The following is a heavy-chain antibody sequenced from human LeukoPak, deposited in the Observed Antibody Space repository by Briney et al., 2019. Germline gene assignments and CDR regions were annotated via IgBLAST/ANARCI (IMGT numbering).Heavy chain of an antibody. J-gene: IGHJ4*02. V-gene: IGHV3-7*05. CDR3: GRGAAGGDFDY. Sequence: GGSLRLSCTASGFTFSSYWMSWVRQAPGKGLEWVANIKQDGGEKYYVDSVKGRFTISRDNAKNSLYLQMSSLRVEDTAVYYCGRGAAGGDFDYWGQGTLVTVSS. CDR1: GFTFSSYW. CDR2: IKQDGGEK. D-gene: IGHD6-13*01.